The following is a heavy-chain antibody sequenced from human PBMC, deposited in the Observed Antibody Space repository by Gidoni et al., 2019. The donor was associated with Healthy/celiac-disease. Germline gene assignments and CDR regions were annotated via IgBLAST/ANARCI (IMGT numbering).Heavy chain of an antibody. D-gene: IGHD3-22*01. CDR1: GGSFSGYY. CDR2: INHSGST. V-gene: IGHV4-34*01. CDR3: ARGVRRYYDSSGYWRGAQAYFDY. J-gene: IGHJ4*02. Sequence: QVQLQQWGAGLLKPSETLSLTCAVYGGSFSGYYWSWIRQPPGKGLEWIGEINHSGSTNYNPSLKSRVTISVDTSKNQFSLKLSSVTAADTAVYYCARGVRRYYDSSGYWRGAQAYFDYWGQGTLVTVSS.